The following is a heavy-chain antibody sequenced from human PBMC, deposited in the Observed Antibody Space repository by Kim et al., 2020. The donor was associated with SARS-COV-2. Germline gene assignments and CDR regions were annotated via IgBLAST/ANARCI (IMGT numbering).Heavy chain of an antibody. CDR3: ARGCLSILGSAASLFDF. V-gene: IGHV1-69*10. Sequence: SVKVSCKASGGTFNSYAINWVRQAPGQGLEWMGGIIPILVKPNYAQRFRGRVTITADESTNTVYMYLSSLRSADTAVYYCARGCLSILGSAASLFDFWGPGTLVTVSS. J-gene: IGHJ4*02. CDR2: IIPILVKP. CDR1: GGTFNSYA. D-gene: IGHD1-26*01.